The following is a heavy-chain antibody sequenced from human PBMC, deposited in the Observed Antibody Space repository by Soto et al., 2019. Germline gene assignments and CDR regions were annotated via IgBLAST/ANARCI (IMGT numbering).Heavy chain of an antibody. CDR3: ARERKGFGYIEY. CDR1: GGSISSSNW. Sequence: SETLSLTCAVSGGSISSSNWWSWVRQPPGKRLEWIGEIYHGGSTKYNPSLKSRVTLSLDKSKNQFSLSLTSATAADTALYYCARERKGFGYIEYWGQGSLVTVSS. V-gene: IGHV4-4*02. D-gene: IGHD3-16*01. J-gene: IGHJ4*02. CDR2: IYHGGST.